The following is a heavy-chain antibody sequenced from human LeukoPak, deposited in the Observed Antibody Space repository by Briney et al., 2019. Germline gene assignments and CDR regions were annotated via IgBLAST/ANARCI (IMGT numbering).Heavy chain of an antibody. V-gene: IGHV4-38-2*02. Sequence: LRLSCAASGFTFSNYYMGWIRQAPGKGLEWIGSIYHSGSTYYNPSLKSRVTISVDTSKNQFSLKLSSVTAADTAVYYCARDWWTCSSTSCYHDAFDIWGQGTMVTVSS. CDR2: IYHSGST. D-gene: IGHD2-2*01. CDR3: ARDWWTCSSTSCYHDAFDI. J-gene: IGHJ3*02. CDR1: GFTFSNYY.